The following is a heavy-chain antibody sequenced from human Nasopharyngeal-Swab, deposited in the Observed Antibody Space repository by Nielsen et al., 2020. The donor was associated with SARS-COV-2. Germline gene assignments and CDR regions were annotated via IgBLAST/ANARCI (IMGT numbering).Heavy chain of an antibody. Sequence: GGSLRLSCEASGFIFNTYGMNWVRQAPGKGLEWISYISYDNTIFYADSVKGRFTISRDNAKNSLDLQMNSLRDEDTAVYYCARDLELLTNYYALDYWGQGTLVTVSS. CDR1: GFIFNTYG. J-gene: IGHJ4*02. CDR2: ISYDNTI. D-gene: IGHD3-9*01. CDR3: ARDLELLTNYYALDY. V-gene: IGHV3-48*02.